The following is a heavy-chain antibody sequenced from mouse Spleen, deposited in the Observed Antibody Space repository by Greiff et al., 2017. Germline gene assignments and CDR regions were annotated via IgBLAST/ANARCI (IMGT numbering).Heavy chain of an antibody. CDR2: INPYNGGT. Sequence: EVQLQQSGPVLVKPGASVKMSCKASGYTFTDYYMNWVKQSHGKSLEWIGVINPYNGGTSYNQKFKGKATLTVDKSSSTAYMELNSLTSEDSAVYYCARRGYRDDYDAWFAYWGQGTLVTVSA. CDR1: GYTFTDYY. D-gene: IGHD2-4*01. V-gene: IGHV1-19*01. CDR3: ARRGYRDDYDAWFAY. J-gene: IGHJ3*01.